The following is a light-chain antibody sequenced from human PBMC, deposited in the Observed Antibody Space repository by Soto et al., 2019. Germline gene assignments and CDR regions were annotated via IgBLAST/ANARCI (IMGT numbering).Light chain of an antibody. CDR3: LQSYNTPWT. CDR1: QSISSY. V-gene: IGKV1-39*01. Sequence: DIQMTQSPSSLSASVGDRVTITCRASQSISSYLSWYQQKPGKAPKLLIYAASSLQSGVPSRFSGSGSGTEFTLTISSLQPEDSATYYCLQSYNTPWTFGQGTKVDIK. CDR2: AAS. J-gene: IGKJ1*01.